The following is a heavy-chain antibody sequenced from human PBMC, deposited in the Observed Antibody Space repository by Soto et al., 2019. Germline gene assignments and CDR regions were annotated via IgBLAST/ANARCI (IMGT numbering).Heavy chain of an antibody. CDR3: ARDRKRLGRWAIDYYYFGMYC. Sequence: SVKVSCKASGGTFSSYAIGWVRQAPGQGLEWMGGIIPIFGTANYAQKFQGRVTITADESTSTAYMELSSLRSEDTAVYYCARDRKRLGRWAIDYYYFGMYCWGQGTTVIVAS. CDR1: GGTFSSYA. V-gene: IGHV1-69*13. CDR2: IIPIFGTA. D-gene: IGHD6-25*01. J-gene: IGHJ6*02.